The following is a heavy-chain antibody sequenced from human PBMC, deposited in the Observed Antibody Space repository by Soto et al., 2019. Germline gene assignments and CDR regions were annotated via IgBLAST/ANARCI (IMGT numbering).Heavy chain of an antibody. CDR2: MIPIFGTA. J-gene: IGHJ6*02. CDR1: GGTFSSYA. V-gene: IGHV1-69*01. CDR3: AREGSSSSGGYYYYYGMDV. Sequence: QVPLVQSGAEVKKPGSSVKVSCKASGGTFSSYAISWVRQAPGQGLEWMGGMIPIFGTANYAQKFQGRVTITADESTSTAYMELSSLRSEDTAVYYCAREGSSSSGGYYYYYGMDVWGQGTTVTVSS. D-gene: IGHD6-6*01.